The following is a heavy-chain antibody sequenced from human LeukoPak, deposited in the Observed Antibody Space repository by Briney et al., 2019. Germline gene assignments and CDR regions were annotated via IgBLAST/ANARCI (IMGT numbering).Heavy chain of an antibody. V-gene: IGHV4-59*01. Sequence: PSETLSLTCTVSGGYISRYYCSWIRQPPGKGLEWIGYIYNSGSTNSNPSLKSRVTISVDTSKNQVSLKLNSVTAADTALYYCARGERNGLDYWGQGTLVSVSS. CDR2: IYNSGST. CDR1: GGYISRYY. D-gene: IGHD2-8*01. J-gene: IGHJ4*02. CDR3: ARGERNGLDY.